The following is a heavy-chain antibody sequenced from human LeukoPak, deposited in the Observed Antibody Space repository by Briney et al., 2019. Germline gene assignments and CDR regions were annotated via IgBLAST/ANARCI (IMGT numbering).Heavy chain of an antibody. J-gene: IGHJ4*02. V-gene: IGHV3-23*01. Sequence: PGGSLRLSCAASGFTFSNYWMHWVRQAPGKGLEWVSAISNNGGYTYYADSVQGRFTISRDNSKSTLCLQMNSLRAEDTAVYYCAKQLGYCSDGSCYFPYWGQGTLVTVSS. D-gene: IGHD2-15*01. CDR2: ISNNGGYT. CDR3: AKQLGYCSDGSCYFPY. CDR1: GFTFSNYW.